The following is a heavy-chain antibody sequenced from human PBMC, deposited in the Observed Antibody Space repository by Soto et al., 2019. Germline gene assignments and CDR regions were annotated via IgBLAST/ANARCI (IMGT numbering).Heavy chain of an antibody. Sequence: QVQLQESGPGLVKPSQTLSLTCTVSGGSISSGDYYWSWIRQPPGKGLEWIGYIYYSGSTYYNPSLKSRDTISVDTSKNQFSLKLSSVTAADTAVYYCARDSIVVWWYFDLWGRGTLVTVSS. CDR1: GGSISSGDYY. CDR2: IYYSGST. J-gene: IGHJ2*01. V-gene: IGHV4-30-4*01. D-gene: IGHD3-22*01. CDR3: ARDSIVVWWYFDL.